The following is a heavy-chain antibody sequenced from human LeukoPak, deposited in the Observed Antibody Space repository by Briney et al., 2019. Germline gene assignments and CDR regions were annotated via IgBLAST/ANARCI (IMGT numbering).Heavy chain of an antibody. CDR3: ARESVTAGYFDY. CDR1: GGSISSYY. Sequence: SETLSLTCTVSGGSISSYYWSWIRQPPGKGLEWIGYIYYSGSTSYNPSLKSRVTISVDTSKNQFSLKLSSVTAADTAVYYCARESVTAGYFDYWGQGTLVTVSS. CDR2: IYYSGST. V-gene: IGHV4-59*01. D-gene: IGHD2-21*02. J-gene: IGHJ4*02.